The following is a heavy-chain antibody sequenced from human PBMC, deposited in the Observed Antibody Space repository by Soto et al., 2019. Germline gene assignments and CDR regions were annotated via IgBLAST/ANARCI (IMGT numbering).Heavy chain of an antibody. CDR1: GFTFSSYG. CDR2: ISSDGSNK. V-gene: IGHV3-30*18. Sequence: QVQLVESGGGVVQPGRSLRLSCAASGFTFSSYGMHWVRQAPGKGLEWVAVISSDGSNKYYPDSVKGRFTISRDNSKNTLYLQMTSLRAEDTAVYYCAKDYSIIVVPAATDYYYGMDVWGQGTTVTVSS. J-gene: IGHJ6*02. D-gene: IGHD2-2*01. CDR3: AKDYSIIVVPAATDYYYGMDV.